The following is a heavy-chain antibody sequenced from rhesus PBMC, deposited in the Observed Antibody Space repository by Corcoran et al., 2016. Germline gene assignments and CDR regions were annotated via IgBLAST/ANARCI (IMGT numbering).Heavy chain of an antibody. CDR2: FYWNDSQ. Sequence: QVTLKESGPALVKPTQTLTLTCTFSGFSISTSGTGVGWIRQPPGQALEWLASFYWNDSQYYSTSLKSRLTISKDTSKNQVVLTMTNMDPVDTATYYCARVRVRNSGPFDFWGQGVLVTVSS. CDR1: GFSISTSGTG. V-gene: IGHV2-95*01. D-gene: IGHD5-24*01. CDR3: ARVRVRNSGPFDF. J-gene: IGHJ4*01.